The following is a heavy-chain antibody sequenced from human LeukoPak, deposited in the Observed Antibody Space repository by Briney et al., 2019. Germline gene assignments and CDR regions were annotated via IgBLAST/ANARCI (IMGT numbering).Heavy chain of an antibody. J-gene: IGHJ3*02. CDR2: IYHSGST. V-gene: IGHV4-38-2*01. D-gene: IGHD3-10*01. Sequence: SETLSLTCAVSGYSISSGYYWGWIRQPPGKGLEWIGSIYHSGSTYYNPSLKSRVTISVDTSKNQFSLKLSSVTAADTAVYYCARGVPPDDAFDIWGQGTMVTVFS. CDR1: GYSISSGYY. CDR3: ARGVPPDDAFDI.